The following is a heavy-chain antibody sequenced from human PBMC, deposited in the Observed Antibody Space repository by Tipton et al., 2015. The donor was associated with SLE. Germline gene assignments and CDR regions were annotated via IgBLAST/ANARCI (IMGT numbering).Heavy chain of an antibody. V-gene: IGHV4-59*11. Sequence: TLSLTCTVSGGSISSHYWSWIRQPPGKGLEWIGYIYYSGSTNYNPSLKSRVTISVDTSKNQFSLKVSSVTAADTAVYYCARFSGGGSPWYFDLWGRGTLVTVSS. CDR2: IYYSGST. CDR3: ARFSGGGSPWYFDL. J-gene: IGHJ2*01. D-gene: IGHD2-15*01. CDR1: GGSISSHY.